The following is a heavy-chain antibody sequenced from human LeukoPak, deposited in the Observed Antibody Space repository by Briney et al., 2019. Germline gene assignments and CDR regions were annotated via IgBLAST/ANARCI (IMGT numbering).Heavy chain of an antibody. J-gene: IGHJ5*02. CDR2: IYYSGGP. D-gene: IGHD2-2*01. Sequence: SETLSLTRTVSGGSISSYYWSWIRQPTGKGLEWIGYIYYSGGPNYNPSLKSRVAISVDTSKTQFSLKLSSVTAADTAVYYCARHRGIVVVPAATGFDPWGQGTLVTVSS. CDR3: ARHRGIVVVPAATGFDP. CDR1: GGSISSYY. V-gene: IGHV4-59*08.